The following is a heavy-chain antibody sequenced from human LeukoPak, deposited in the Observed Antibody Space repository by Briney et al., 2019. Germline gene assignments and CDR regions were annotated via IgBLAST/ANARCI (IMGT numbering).Heavy chain of an antibody. CDR2: LNGDGSST. V-gene: IGHV3-74*01. CDR3: ARERWNSEAFDI. CDR1: GFSFSSYW. J-gene: IGHJ3*02. D-gene: IGHD1-7*01. Sequence: GGSLRLSCAASGFSFSSYWMHWVHQAPGKGLVWVSRLNGDGSSTSYLDSVRGRLTISRDNTKNTLYLHMNSLRAEDTGVFYCARERWNSEAFDIWGQGTVVTVSS.